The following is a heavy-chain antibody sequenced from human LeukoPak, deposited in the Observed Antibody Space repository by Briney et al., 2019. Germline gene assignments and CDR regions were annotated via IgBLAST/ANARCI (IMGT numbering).Heavy chain of an antibody. CDR1: GFTFSSYA. J-gene: IGHJ4*02. V-gene: IGHV3-23*01. Sequence: GGSLRLSCAASGFTFSSYAMSWVRQAPGKGLEWVSAISGSGGSTYYADSVKGRFTISRDNSKNTLYLQMNSLRAEDTAVYYCARNEYYYGAGSSYAIDYWGQGTLVTVSS. D-gene: IGHD3-10*01. CDR2: ISGSGGST. CDR3: ARNEYYYGAGSSYAIDY.